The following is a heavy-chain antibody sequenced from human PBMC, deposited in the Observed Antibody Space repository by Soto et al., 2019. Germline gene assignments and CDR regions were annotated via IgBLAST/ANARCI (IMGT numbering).Heavy chain of an antibody. D-gene: IGHD2-15*01. CDR2: IYWNDDK. CDR1: GFSLSTSGVG. Sequence: QITLKESGPTLVKPTQTLTLTCTFSGFSLSTSGVGVGWIRQPPGKALEWLALIYWNDDKRYSPSLKSRLTITKDTGKSQVVLTLANMEPVDTATYYCAHRLPGDWSGGSCYSYYFAYWGQGTVVTVSS. CDR3: AHRLPGDWSGGSCYSYYFAY. J-gene: IGHJ4*02. V-gene: IGHV2-5*01.